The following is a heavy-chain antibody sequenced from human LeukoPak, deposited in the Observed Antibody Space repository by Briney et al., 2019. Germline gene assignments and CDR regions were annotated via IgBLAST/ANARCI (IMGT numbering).Heavy chain of an antibody. CDR2: IKQDGSEK. CDR3: ARDRSVVVPAAIPEWFDP. D-gene: IGHD2-2*02. Sequence: GGSLRLSCAASGFTFSSYWMSWVRQAPGKGLEWVANIKQDGSEKYYVDSVKGRFTISRDNAKNSLYLQMNSLRAEDTAVYYCARDRSVVVPAAIPEWFDPWGQGTLVTVSS. V-gene: IGHV3-7*01. J-gene: IGHJ5*02. CDR1: GFTFSSYW.